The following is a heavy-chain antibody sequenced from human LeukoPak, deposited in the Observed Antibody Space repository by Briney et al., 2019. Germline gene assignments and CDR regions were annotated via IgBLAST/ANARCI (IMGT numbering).Heavy chain of an antibody. V-gene: IGHV1-2*02. D-gene: IGHD6-13*01. CDR2: IDPESGDT. J-gene: IGHJ4*02. Sequence: GASVKVSCKASGYTFTDYYIHWVRQAPGQGLEWMGWIDPESGDTNYAQKFQGRVTMTRATSISTAYMEMSSLRSDDTAVYYCARAGQQQLVSVRDYFDYWGQGTLVTVSS. CDR1: GYTFTDYY. CDR3: ARAGQQQLVSVRDYFDY.